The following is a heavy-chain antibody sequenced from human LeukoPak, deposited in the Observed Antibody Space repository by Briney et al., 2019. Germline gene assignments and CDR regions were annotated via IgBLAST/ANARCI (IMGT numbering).Heavy chain of an antibody. J-gene: IGHJ4*02. Sequence: GGSLRLSCAASGFTFSSYGMHWVRQAPGKGLEWVAVISYDGSNKYYADSVKGRFTISRDNSKNTPYLQMNSLRAEDTAVYYCARDIRQLVPLWYFDYWGQGTLVTVSS. CDR2: ISYDGSNK. V-gene: IGHV3-30*19. CDR3: ARDIRQLVPLWYFDY. D-gene: IGHD6-6*01. CDR1: GFTFSSYG.